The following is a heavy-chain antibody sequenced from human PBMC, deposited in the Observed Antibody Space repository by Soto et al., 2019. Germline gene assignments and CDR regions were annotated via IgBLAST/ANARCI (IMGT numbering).Heavy chain of an antibody. J-gene: IGHJ4*02. Sequence: GFPRLSCPAPWFTFFNYVITWVRQAPGGGLGWVPSISGSGSSSYYAESVKGRFIISRDNSKNTLYLQMNSLRADDTAIYYCAKGSFSQTSGPYYFDFWGQGTLVTVSS. CDR1: WFTFFNYV. CDR2: ISGSGSSS. D-gene: IGHD6-19*01. V-gene: IGHV3-23*01. CDR3: AKGSFSQTSGPYYFDF.